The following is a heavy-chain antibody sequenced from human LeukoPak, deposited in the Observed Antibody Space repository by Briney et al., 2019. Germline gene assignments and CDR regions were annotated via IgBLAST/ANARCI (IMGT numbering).Heavy chain of an antibody. Sequence: PSETLSLTCAVYGGSFSGYYWSWIRQPPGKGLEWIGEINHSGSTNYNPSLKSRVTISVDTSKNQFSLKLKSVTAADTAVYYCARRTYTSGWPFDYWGQGTLVTVST. J-gene: IGHJ4*02. CDR2: INHSGST. V-gene: IGHV4-34*01. CDR3: ARRTYTSGWPFDY. D-gene: IGHD6-19*01. CDR1: GGSFSGYY.